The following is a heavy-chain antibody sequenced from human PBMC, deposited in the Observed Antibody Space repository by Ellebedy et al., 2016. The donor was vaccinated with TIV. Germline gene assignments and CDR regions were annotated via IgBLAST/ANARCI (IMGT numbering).Heavy chain of an antibody. J-gene: IGHJ4*02. Sequence: ASVKVSCKGSGYSFTSYWIGWVRQMPGKGLEWMGIIYPGDSETRYSPSFQGQATISVDKSISTAYLQWSSLKASDTAMYYCARHPDYHFDYWGQGTLVIVSS. CDR2: IYPGDSET. CDR3: ARHPDYHFDY. D-gene: IGHD3-16*01. V-gene: IGHV5-51*01. CDR1: GYSFTSYW.